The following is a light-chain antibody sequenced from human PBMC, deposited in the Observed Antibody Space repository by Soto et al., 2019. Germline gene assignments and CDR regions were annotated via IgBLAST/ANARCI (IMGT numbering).Light chain of an antibody. J-gene: IGKJ5*01. V-gene: IGKV3-11*01. CDR3: QQRSSWIT. CDR2: DAS. Sequence: IVLTQSPTTLSLWPGETAVLSCRASQSISSSLSWYQQRPGQAPRLLIYDASNRAPGIPARFSGSGSGTVFPLTISSLVPEDFALYYCQQRSSWITFGQGTRLEIE. CDR1: QSISSS.